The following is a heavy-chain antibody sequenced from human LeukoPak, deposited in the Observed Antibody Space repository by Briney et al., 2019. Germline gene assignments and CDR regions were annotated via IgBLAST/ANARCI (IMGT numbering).Heavy chain of an antibody. CDR2: MNPNSGNT. Sequence: ASVKVSCKASGGTFSSYAISWVRQATGQGLEWMGWMNPNSGNTGYAQKFQGRVTITRNTSISTAYMELSSLRSEDTAVYYCARALRVVRGVIKYYFDYWGQGTLVTVSS. D-gene: IGHD3-10*01. CDR3: ARALRVVRGVIKYYFDY. V-gene: IGHV1-8*03. J-gene: IGHJ4*02. CDR1: GGTFSSYA.